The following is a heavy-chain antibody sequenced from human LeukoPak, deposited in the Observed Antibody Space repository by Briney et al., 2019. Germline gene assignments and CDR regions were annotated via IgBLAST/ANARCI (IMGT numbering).Heavy chain of an antibody. J-gene: IGHJ1*01. CDR3: ARHGSTSSDDYFQH. V-gene: IGHV4-59*08. Sequence: SETLSLTCTVSGGSMSSYYWSWIRQPPGKGLEWIGYIYYSGTTNYNPPLKSRVTMSVDTSMNQFSLKMSSVTAADTAVYYCARHGSTSSDDYFQHWGQGTLVTVSS. D-gene: IGHD2/OR15-2a*01. CDR1: GGSMSSYY. CDR2: IYYSGTT.